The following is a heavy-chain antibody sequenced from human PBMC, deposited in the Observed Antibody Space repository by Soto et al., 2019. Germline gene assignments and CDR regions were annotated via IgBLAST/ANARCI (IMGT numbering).Heavy chain of an antibody. CDR2: INAGNGNT. J-gene: IGHJ3*02. Sequence: ASVKVSCKASGYTFASYAMHWVRQAPGQRLEWMGWINAGNGNTKYSQKFQGRVTITRDTSASTAYMELSSLRSEDTAVYYCARGGMTGDVFDIWGQGTMVTVSS. D-gene: IGHD6-13*01. V-gene: IGHV1-3*01. CDR3: ARGGMTGDVFDI. CDR1: GYTFASYA.